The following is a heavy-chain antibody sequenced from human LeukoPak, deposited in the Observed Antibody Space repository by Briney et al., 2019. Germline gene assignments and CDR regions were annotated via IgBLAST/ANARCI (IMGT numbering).Heavy chain of an antibody. J-gene: IGHJ4*02. Sequence: SGTLSLTCAVSGDSISSGNWWSWVRQPPGKGLEWIGEIDHSGSANYSPSLKRRATISVDKSKNQLSLKVSSVTAADTAVYYCARASSSRVFDYWGQGTLVTVSS. CDR2: IDHSGSA. V-gene: IGHV4-4*02. CDR3: ARASSSRVFDY. CDR1: GDSISSGNW. D-gene: IGHD6-6*01.